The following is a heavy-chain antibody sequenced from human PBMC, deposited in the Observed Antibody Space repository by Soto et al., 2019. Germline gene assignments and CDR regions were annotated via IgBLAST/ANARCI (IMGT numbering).Heavy chain of an antibody. CDR3: ARSNNSGSHAFEI. Sequence: QVQLQESGPGLVKPSQTLSLTCTVSGGSISSGGYYWSWIRQHPGKGLEWIGYIYYSGSTYYNPSIKSRVTISVDTPKNQFALKLSSVTAADTAVYCCARSNNSGSHAFEIWGQGTMVTVSS. J-gene: IGHJ3*02. D-gene: IGHD3-22*01. CDR1: GGSISSGGYY. CDR2: IYYSGST. V-gene: IGHV4-31*03.